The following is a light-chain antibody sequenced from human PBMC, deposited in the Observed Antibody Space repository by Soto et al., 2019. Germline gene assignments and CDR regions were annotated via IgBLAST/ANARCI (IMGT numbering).Light chain of an antibody. CDR2: LEGSGSY. Sequence: QSVLTQSSSASASLGSSVKLTCTLSRGHISYIIAWHQQQPGKAPRYLMKLEGSGSYNKGSGVPDRFSGSSSGADRYLTISNLQFEDEADYYCETWDFNTRVFGGGTKVTVL. J-gene: IGLJ3*02. V-gene: IGLV4-60*02. CDR1: RGHISYI. CDR3: ETWDFNTRV.